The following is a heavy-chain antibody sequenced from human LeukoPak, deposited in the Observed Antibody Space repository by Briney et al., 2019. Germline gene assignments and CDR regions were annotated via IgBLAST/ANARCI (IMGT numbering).Heavy chain of an antibody. CDR1: GFTFSSSW. CDR2: IKQDGSET. CDR3: ARVQWLRDDIFNI. Sequence: GGSLRLSCAASGFTFSSSWMSWVRQAPGKGLEWVATIKQDGSETYYVDSVKGRFTISRDNAKNSLYLQMNSLRGEDTAVYYCARVQWLRDDIFNIWGQGTMVTVSS. D-gene: IGHD5-12*01. V-gene: IGHV3-7*01. J-gene: IGHJ3*02.